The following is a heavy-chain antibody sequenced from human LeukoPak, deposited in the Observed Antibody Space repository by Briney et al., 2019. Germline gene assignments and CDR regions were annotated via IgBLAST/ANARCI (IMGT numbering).Heavy chain of an antibody. Sequence: ASVTVSCKVSGYTLTELSMHWVRQAPGKGLEWMGGFDPEDGETIYAQTFQGRVTMTEDTSTDTAYMELSSLRSEDTAVYYCATELATVITIARHYWGQGTLVTVSS. CDR1: GYTLTELS. CDR2: FDPEDGET. V-gene: IGHV1-24*01. CDR3: ATELATVITIARHY. D-gene: IGHD4-23*01. J-gene: IGHJ4*02.